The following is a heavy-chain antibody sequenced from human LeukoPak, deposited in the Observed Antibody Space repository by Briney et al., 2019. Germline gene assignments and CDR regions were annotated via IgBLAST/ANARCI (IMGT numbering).Heavy chain of an antibody. J-gene: IGHJ5*02. D-gene: IGHD3-10*01. CDR2: INHSGST. CDR1: GGSFSGYC. CDR3: ARGRGPTNTTMVRGVVSAWFDP. Sequence: SETLSLTCAVYGGSFSGYCWSWIRQPPGKGLEWIGEINHSGSTNYNPSLKSRVTISVDTSKNQFSLKLSSVTAADTAVYYCARGRGPTNTTMVRGVVSAWFDPWGQGTLVTVSS. V-gene: IGHV4-34*01.